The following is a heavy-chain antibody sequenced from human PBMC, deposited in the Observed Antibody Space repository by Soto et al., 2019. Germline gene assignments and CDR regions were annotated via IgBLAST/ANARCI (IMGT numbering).Heavy chain of an antibody. Sequence: EVQLVESGGGLVQPGGSLRLSCAASGFTVSSNYMSWVRQAPGKGLEWVSVIYSGGSTYYADSVKGRFTISRDNSKNTLYLQMNRLRAEDTAVYYCASTHNTTVATYAFDIWGQGTMVTVSS. CDR3: ASTHNTTVATYAFDI. CDR2: IYSGGST. D-gene: IGHD4-4*01. CDR1: GFTVSSNY. V-gene: IGHV3-66*01. J-gene: IGHJ3*02.